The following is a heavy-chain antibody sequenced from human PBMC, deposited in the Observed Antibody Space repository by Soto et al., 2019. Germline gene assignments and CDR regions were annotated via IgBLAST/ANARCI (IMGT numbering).Heavy chain of an antibody. J-gene: IGHJ4*02. V-gene: IGHV4-34*01. CDR2: INHSGST. Sequence: PSETLSLTGAVYGGSFSGYYWSWIRQPPWKGLEWIGEINHSGSTNYNPSLKSRVTILVDTSKNQFSLKLSSATAADTAVYYCARWLQVSPYYDGSGSYYNVGPNDYCGQGTLLPVCS. CDR3: ARWLQVSPYYDGSGSYYNVGPNDY. CDR1: GGSFSGYY. D-gene: IGHD3-10*01.